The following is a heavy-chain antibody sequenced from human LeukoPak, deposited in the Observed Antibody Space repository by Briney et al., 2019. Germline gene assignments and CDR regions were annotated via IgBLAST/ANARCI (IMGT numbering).Heavy chain of an antibody. D-gene: IGHD2-21*01. CDR2: VNPNSGDT. CDR1: GYTFTDYF. V-gene: IGHV1-2*02. Sequence: ASVKVSCKASGYTFTDYFIHWVRQAPGQGLQWMGWVNPNSGDTLYVQKFQGRVTMTRDTSISTTYMELSRLRSDDTAVYYCARVAVSTIDWLDSWGQGTLVTVSS. J-gene: IGHJ5*01. CDR3: ARVAVSTIDWLDS.